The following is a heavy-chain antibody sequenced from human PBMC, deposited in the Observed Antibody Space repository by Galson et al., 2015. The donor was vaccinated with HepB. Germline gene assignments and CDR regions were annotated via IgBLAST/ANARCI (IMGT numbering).Heavy chain of an antibody. CDR2: IRTDGSDT. CDR3: VRESTGWYVDY. V-gene: IGHV3-74*01. Sequence: SLRLSCAASGFTFTSYWMNWVRQAPGKGLVWVSRIRTDGSDTAYADSVKGRFTISRDNAKNTLYLQMNSLRAEDTAVYYCVRESTGWYVDYWGQGTLVTVSS. D-gene: IGHD6-19*01. CDR1: GFTFTSYW. J-gene: IGHJ4*02.